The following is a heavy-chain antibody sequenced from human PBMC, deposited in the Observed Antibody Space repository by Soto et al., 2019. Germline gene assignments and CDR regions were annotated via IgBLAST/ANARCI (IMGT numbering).Heavy chain of an antibody. CDR2: IFIGGTT. D-gene: IGHD3-22*01. CDR1: GFTVSSSQ. V-gene: IGHV3-53*01. CDR3: ARYYESSGPSDYFDY. J-gene: IGHJ4*02. Sequence: GGSLRLSCAASGFTVSSSQMTWVRQAPGKALEWVSVIFIGGTTQYAVSVKGRFTISRDYSKNTVYLQVNSLRAEDTAVYYCARYYESSGPSDYFDYWGQGTLVTVSS.